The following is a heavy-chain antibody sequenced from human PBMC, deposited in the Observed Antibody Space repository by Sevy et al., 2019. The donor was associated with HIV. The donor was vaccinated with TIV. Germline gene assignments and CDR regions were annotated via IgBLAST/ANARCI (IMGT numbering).Heavy chain of an antibody. Sequence: GGSLGLSCAASDFTFSSYPMHGVRQAPGKGREGGAVISYDGSNKYYADSVKGRFTISRDNSKNTLYLQMDGLRAEDTALYYCARDDEPDYYYFDMDVWGQGTTVTVSS. J-gene: IGHJ6*02. CDR1: DFTFSSYP. V-gene: IGHV3-30-3*01. CDR2: ISYDGSNK. CDR3: ARDDEPDYYYFDMDV.